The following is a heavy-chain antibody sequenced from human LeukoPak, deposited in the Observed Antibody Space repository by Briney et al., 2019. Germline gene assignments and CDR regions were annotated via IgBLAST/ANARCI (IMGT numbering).Heavy chain of an antibody. V-gene: IGHV3-7*01. Sequence: GGSLRLSRAASGFIFSGYWMSWVRQAPGKGLEWVANMKYDGSEKYYVDSVKGRFTISRDNAKNSLYLQMNSLRAEDTAAYYCATRRGDYWGQGTLVTVSS. J-gene: IGHJ4*02. CDR1: GFIFSGYW. CDR2: MKYDGSEK. CDR3: ATRRGDY.